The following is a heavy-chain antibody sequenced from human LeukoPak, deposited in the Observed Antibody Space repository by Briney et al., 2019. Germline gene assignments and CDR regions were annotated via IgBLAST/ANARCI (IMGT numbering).Heavy chain of an antibody. V-gene: IGHV1-2*02. CDR3: ARKGTGEPSDY. Sequence: ASVKVSCKASGYTFTGYYMHWVRQAPGQGLEWMGWINPNSGGTNCAQKFQGRVTMTTDTSTSTAYMELRSLTSDDTAVYYCARKGTGEPSDYWGQGTLVTVSS. J-gene: IGHJ4*02. D-gene: IGHD3-16*01. CDR2: INPNSGGT. CDR1: GYTFTGYY.